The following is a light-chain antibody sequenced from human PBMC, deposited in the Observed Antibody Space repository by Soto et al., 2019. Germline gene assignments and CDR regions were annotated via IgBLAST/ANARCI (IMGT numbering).Light chain of an antibody. CDR1: QSISSSH. Sequence: EIVLTQSPGTLSLSPGERATLSCRASQSISSSHLAWYQQKPGQAPRLLIYGASSRATGFPDRFSGSGSGTDFTLTISRLEPEDFAVYYCQQYGSSPPWTFGQGTKVEIK. J-gene: IGKJ1*01. V-gene: IGKV3-20*01. CDR2: GAS. CDR3: QQYGSSPPWT.